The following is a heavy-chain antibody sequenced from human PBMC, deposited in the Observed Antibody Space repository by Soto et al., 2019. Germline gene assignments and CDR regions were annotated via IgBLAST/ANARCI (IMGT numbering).Heavy chain of an antibody. D-gene: IGHD1-1*01. J-gene: IGHJ5*02. CDR3: ARGRLEPNWFDP. CDR2: IIPTFGTA. CDR1: GGTFSSYS. Sequence: SVKVSCKAPGGTFSSYSISWVRQAPGQGLEWMGGIIPTFGTANYAQKFQGRVTITADESTSTAYMELSSLRSEDTAVYYCARGRLEPNWFDPWGQGTLVTVSS. V-gene: IGHV1-69*13.